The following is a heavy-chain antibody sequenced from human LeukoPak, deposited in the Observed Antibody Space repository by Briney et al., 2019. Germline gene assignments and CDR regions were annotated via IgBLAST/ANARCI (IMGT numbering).Heavy chain of an antibody. D-gene: IGHD2-21*02. J-gene: IGHJ1*01. V-gene: IGHV1-24*01. CDR1: GYTLTELS. Sequence: ASVRVSCKVSGYTLTELSMHWVRQAPGKGLEWMGGFHSEDGETIYAQKFQGRVTMTEDTSTDTAYMELSSLRSEDTAVYYCATDVPCGCDCSSQYFQHWGRGTRVTVTA. CDR3: ATDVPCGCDCSSQYFQH. CDR2: FHSEDGET.